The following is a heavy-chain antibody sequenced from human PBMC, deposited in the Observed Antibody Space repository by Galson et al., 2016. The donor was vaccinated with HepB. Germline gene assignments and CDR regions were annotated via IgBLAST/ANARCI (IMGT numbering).Heavy chain of an antibody. CDR1: GDSVSSNSVA. V-gene: IGHV6-1*01. Sequence: CAISGDSVSSNSVAWNWIRQSPSRGLECLGRTYYGSGSKWYNDYVVSVKGRISINPDTSRNQFSLVLNSVIPEDTAVYYCARDRHDRRNYFDYWGRGTLVTVSS. CDR2: TYYGSGSKWYN. J-gene: IGHJ4*02. CDR3: ARDRHDRRNYFDY.